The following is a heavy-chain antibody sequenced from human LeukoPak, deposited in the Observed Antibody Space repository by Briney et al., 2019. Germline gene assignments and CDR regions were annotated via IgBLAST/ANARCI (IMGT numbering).Heavy chain of an antibody. Sequence: VGSLRLSCAASGFTFSSYEMNWVRQAPGKGLEWVSYISSSGSTIYYADSVKGRFTISRDNAKNSLYLQMNSLRAEDTAVYYCARDRFSEVADPFDYWGQGTLVTVSS. D-gene: IGHD6-19*01. CDR2: ISSSGSTI. CDR3: ARDRFSEVADPFDY. CDR1: GFTFSSYE. J-gene: IGHJ4*02. V-gene: IGHV3-48*03.